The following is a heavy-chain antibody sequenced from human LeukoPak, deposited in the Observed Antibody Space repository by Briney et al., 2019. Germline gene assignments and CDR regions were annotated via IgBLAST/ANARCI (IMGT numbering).Heavy chain of an antibody. J-gene: IGHJ4*02. D-gene: IGHD3-16*02. V-gene: IGHV1-8*01. Sequence: PLPSLKVSCKASGYTFTSYDINWVRQATGQGLEWMGWMNPNSGNTGYAQKFQGRVTMTRNTSISTAYMELSSLRSEDTAVYYCARVWGSYRYPFNYWGQGTLVTVSS. CDR3: ARVWGSYRYPFNY. CDR1: GYTFTSYD. CDR2: MNPNSGNT.